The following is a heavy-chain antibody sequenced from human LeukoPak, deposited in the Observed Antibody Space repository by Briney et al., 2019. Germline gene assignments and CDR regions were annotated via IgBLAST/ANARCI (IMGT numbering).Heavy chain of an antibody. J-gene: IGHJ6*04. Sequence: GGSLRLSCTASGFTFGDYAMTWVRQAPGKGLEWVGLIRSKTYGGTTEYAASVKGRFTISRDDPKSIAYLQMNSLKTEDTAVYYCTRRAIYMDVWGKGTTVTVSS. CDR3: TRRAIYMDV. CDR1: GFTFGDYA. V-gene: IGHV3-49*04. CDR2: IRSKTYGGTT.